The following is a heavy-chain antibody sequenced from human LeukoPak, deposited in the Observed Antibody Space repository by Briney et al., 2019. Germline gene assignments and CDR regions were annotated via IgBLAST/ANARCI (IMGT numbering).Heavy chain of an antibody. CDR2: IESDGTST. V-gene: IGHV3-74*01. D-gene: IGHD6-13*01. CDR3: ARDQYSSTWYRGAFDV. CDR1: GFTFTTSW. Sequence: GGPLRLSCAASGFTFTTSWMHWFRQAPGKGLVWVSRIESDGTSTTYADSVKGRFTIYRDNAKNTLYLQMNSLRAEDTAVYYCARDQYSSTWYRGAFDVWGQGTMVSVSS. J-gene: IGHJ3*01.